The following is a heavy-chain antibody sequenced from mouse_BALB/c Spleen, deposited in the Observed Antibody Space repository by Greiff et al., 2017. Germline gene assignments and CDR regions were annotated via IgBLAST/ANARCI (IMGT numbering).Heavy chain of an antibody. V-gene: IGHV1S29*02. CDR3: ARRITTVVKYFDV. CDR2: IYPYNGGT. Sequence: VQLQQSGPELVKPGASVKISCKASGYTFTDYNMHWVKQSHGKSLEWIGYIYPYNGGTGYNQKFKSKATLTVDNSSSTAYMELRSLTSEDSAVYYCARRITTVVKYFDVWGAGTTVTVSS. D-gene: IGHD1-1*01. CDR1: GYTFTDYN. J-gene: IGHJ1*01.